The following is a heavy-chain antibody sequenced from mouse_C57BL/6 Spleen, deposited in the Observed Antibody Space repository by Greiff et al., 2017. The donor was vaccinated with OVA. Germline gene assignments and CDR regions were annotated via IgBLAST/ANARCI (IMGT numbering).Heavy chain of an antibody. CDR2: IYPGDGDT. V-gene: IGHV1-82*01. J-gene: IGHJ4*01. CDR3: AAYDAMDY. CDR1: CSAFSSSW. Sequence: VQLQPSGPELVKPGASVKISCKASCSAFSSSWLTWVKPRPGPGLAWIGRIYPGDGDTNYNGKFKGKATLTADKSSSTAYMQLSSLTSEDSAVYFCAAYDAMDYWGQGTSVTVSS.